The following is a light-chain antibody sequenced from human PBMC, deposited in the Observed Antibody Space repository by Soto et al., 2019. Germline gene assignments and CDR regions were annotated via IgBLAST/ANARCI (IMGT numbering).Light chain of an antibody. CDR2: GNS. Sequence: QSVLTQPPSVSGAPGQRVTISCTGSSSNIGADYDVHWYQQLPGTAPRLLIYGNSNRPSGVPDRFSGSKSGTSASLAITGLQAEDEADYYCQSYDSSLSGYVFGIGTQLTVL. CDR1: SSNIGADYD. CDR3: QSYDSSLSGYV. J-gene: IGLJ1*01. V-gene: IGLV1-40*01.